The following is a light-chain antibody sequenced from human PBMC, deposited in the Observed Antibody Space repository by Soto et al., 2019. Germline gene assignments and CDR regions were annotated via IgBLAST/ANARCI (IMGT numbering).Light chain of an antibody. V-gene: IGKV3-15*01. CDR3: QQANDWPPT. CDR1: QSVSSN. J-gene: IGKJ1*01. CDR2: DAS. Sequence: EIVMTQSPATLSVSPGERATLSCGASQSVSSNLAWYQQRPGQAPRLLIFDASTRATGIPARFSGSGSGTEFTLTISSLQSEDFAVYYCQQANDWPPTFGQGTRV.